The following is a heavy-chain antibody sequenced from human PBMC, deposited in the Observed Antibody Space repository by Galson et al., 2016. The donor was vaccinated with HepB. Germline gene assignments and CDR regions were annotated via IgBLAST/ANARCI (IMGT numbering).Heavy chain of an antibody. Sequence: SLRLSCAASGFTFDDYAMHWVRQTPGKGLEWVSGIGWNSAYIDYADSVKGRFTISRDNAKNSLYLQMDSLRPEDTALYYCAKARSTNAYKVFDYWGQGILVAASS. V-gene: IGHV3-9*01. CDR2: IGWNSAYI. D-gene: IGHD5-24*01. CDR3: AKARSTNAYKVFDY. J-gene: IGHJ4*02. CDR1: GFTFDDYA.